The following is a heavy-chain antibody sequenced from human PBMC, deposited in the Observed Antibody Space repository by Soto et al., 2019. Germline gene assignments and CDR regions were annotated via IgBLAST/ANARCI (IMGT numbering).Heavy chain of an antibody. V-gene: IGHV4-59*12. D-gene: IGHD6-13*01. CDR2: IYYSGST. J-gene: IGHJ5*02. CDR3: ERDSNSSSWYVAALKRYNWFDP. CDR1: GDSISRYY. Sequence: PSETLSLTCTVSGDSISRYYWSWIRQPPGKGLEWIGYIYYSGSTSYNPSLKSRVAISVDTSKNQFSLKLTSVTAADTAVYYCERDSNSSSWYVAALKRYNWFDPWGQGTLVTVSS.